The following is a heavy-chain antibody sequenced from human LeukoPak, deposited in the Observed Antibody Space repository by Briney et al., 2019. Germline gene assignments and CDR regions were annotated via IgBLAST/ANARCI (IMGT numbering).Heavy chain of an antibody. J-gene: IGHJ5*02. CDR3: MRDCMGWFDP. V-gene: IGHV3-30-3*01. CDR2: ISLDGGTE. D-gene: IGHD2-8*01. Sequence: GGSLRLSCVASGFSLSNFQMYWVRQAPGKGLEWVSIISLDGGTEFYADSVKGRFTISRDTASNTMHLEMNNLRIEDTAVYYCMRDCMGWFDPWGQGSLVTVSS. CDR1: GFSLSNFQ.